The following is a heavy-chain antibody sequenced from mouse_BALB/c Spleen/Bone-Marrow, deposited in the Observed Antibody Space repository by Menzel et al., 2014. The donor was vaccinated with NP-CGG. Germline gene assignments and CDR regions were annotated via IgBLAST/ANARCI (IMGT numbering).Heavy chain of an antibody. CDR1: GFTFTDYY. Sequence: EVKLVESGGGLVQPGGSLRLSCATSGFTFTDYYMSWVRQPPGKALECLGFIRNKANGYTTDYSASVKGRFTISRDNSQSILYLQMNTLRAEDSATYYCARDAIYYDYDRGFAYWGQGTLVTVSA. CDR3: ARDAIYYDYDRGFAY. J-gene: IGHJ3*01. D-gene: IGHD2-4*01. CDR2: IRNKANGYTT. V-gene: IGHV7-3*02.